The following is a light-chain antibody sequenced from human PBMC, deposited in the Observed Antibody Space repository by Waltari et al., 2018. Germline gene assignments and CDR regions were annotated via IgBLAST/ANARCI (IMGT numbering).Light chain of an antibody. V-gene: IGKV3-15*01. CDR1: QSISRN. Sequence: EIVMTQSPATLSVSPGDGATLSCRASQSISRNLAWYQQNPGQSPRLLIYAASTRATGVPGRFSGSGSGTEFTLSISTLQSEDFGVYYCQQYDDWPPLTFGGGTKVEIK. CDR2: AAS. J-gene: IGKJ4*01. CDR3: QQYDDWPPLT.